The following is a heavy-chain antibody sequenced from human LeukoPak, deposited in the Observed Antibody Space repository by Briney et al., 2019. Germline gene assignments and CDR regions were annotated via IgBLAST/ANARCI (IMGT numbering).Heavy chain of an antibody. Sequence: ASVKVSCKASGYTFTGYYMHWVRQAPGQGLEWMGWINPNSGGTNFAQSFQRRVTVTMDTSLSTVYMELSRLRSDDTAVYFCARDRGSTVTTLKAVYFDYWGQGALVTVSS. CDR1: GYTFTGYY. CDR2: INPNSGGT. D-gene: IGHD4-17*01. J-gene: IGHJ4*02. V-gene: IGHV1-2*02. CDR3: ARDRGSTVTTLKAVYFDY.